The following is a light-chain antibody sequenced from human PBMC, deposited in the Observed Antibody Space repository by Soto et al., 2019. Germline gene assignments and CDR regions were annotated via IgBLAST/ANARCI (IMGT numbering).Light chain of an antibody. CDR3: QQYNNWPLT. CDR1: QSVSSK. Sequence: EIVMTQSPVTLSVSPGESATLSFRATQSVSSKVAWYQQKSGQAPRILIYSASTRDTGISARFSGSGSGTEFTLPISRLQSEDFAVYYCQQYNNWPLTFGGGTKVDIK. V-gene: IGKV3D-15*01. CDR2: SAS. J-gene: IGKJ4*01.